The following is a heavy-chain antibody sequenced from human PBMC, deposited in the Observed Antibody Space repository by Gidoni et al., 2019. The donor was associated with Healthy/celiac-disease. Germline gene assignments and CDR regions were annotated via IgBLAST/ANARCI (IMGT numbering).Heavy chain of an antibody. D-gene: IGHD3-3*01. CDR3: ARDRSITIFGDYYYYGMDV. CDR2: IYTSGST. J-gene: IGHJ6*02. V-gene: IGHV4-61*02. CDR1: GGSISSGSYY. Sequence: LQKPSQTLSLTCTVSGGSISSGSYYWSWIRQPAVKGLEWIGRIYTSGSTNYNPSLKSRVTISVDTSKNQFSLKLSSVTAADTAVYYCARDRSITIFGDYYYYGMDVWGQGTTVTVSS.